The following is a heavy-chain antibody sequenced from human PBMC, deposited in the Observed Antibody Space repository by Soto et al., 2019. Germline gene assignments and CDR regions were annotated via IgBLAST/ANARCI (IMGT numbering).Heavy chain of an antibody. V-gene: IGHV4-31*03. CDR3: AREVAATTHYDY. D-gene: IGHD5-12*01. CDR2: IYYGGST. Sequence: QVQLQESGPGLVKPSQTLSLTCTVSGGSISSDYYYWSWIRQHPGEGLEYIGYIYYGGSTYYNPSLKSRVTISIDTSKNQFSLELSSVTAADTAVYYCAREVAATTHYDYWGQGTLVTVSS. CDR1: GGSISSDYYY. J-gene: IGHJ4*02.